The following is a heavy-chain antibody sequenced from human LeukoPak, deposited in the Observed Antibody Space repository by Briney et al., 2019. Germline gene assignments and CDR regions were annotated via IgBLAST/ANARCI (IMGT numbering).Heavy chain of an antibody. J-gene: IGHJ4*02. CDR1: GCTFSSYA. D-gene: IGHD3-22*01. CDR2: IIPIFGTA. CDR3: AREPTHYYDSSGPTSFDY. V-gene: IGHV1-69*13. Sequence: ASVKLSCKASGCTFSSYAVSWVRQAPGQGLEWMGGIIPIFGTANYAQKFRGRVTITADESTSTAYMELSSLRSEDTAVYYCAREPTHYYDSSGPTSFDYWGQGTLVTVSS.